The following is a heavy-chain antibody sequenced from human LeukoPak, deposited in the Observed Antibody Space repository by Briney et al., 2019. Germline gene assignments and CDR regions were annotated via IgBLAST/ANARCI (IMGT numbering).Heavy chain of an antibody. CDR1: GYTFTSYG. V-gene: IGHV1-18*01. D-gene: IGHD2-2*01. J-gene: IGHJ4*02. CDR2: ISAYNGNT. CDR3: ARGGDIVVVPAALDY. Sequence: ASVKVSCKASGYTFTSYGISWVRQAPGQGLEWMGWISAYNGNTDYAQKLQGRVTMTTDTSTSTAYMELRSLRSDDTAVYYCARGGDIVVVPAALDYWGQGTLVTVSS.